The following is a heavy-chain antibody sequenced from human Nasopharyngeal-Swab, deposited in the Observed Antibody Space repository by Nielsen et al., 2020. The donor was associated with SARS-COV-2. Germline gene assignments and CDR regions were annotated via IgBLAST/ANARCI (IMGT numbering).Heavy chain of an antibody. D-gene: IGHD6-25*01. V-gene: IGHV3-53*04. CDR2: IYSGGST. CDR3: ATYPRHDAFDI. Sequence: GESLKISCAASGFTVSSNYMSWVRQAPGKGLEWVSVIYSGGSTYYADSVKGRFTISRHNSKNTLYLQMNSLRAEDTAVYYCATYPRHDAFDIRGQGTMVTVSS. CDR1: GFTVSSNY. J-gene: IGHJ3*02.